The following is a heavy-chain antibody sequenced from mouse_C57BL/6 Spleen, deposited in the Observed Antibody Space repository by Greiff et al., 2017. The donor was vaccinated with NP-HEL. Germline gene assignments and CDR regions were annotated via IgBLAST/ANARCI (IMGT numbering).Heavy chain of an antibody. Sequence: EVMLVESEGGLVQPGSSMKLSCTASGFTFSDYYMAWVRQVPEKGLEWVANINYDGSITYYLDSLKSRFIISRDNAKNILYLQMSSLKSEDTATYYCAREYDGPYGGCAYWGQGTLVTVSA. CDR3: AREYDGPYGGCAY. CDR1: GFTFSDYY. V-gene: IGHV5-16*01. D-gene: IGHD2-3*01. CDR2: INYDGSIT. J-gene: IGHJ3*01.